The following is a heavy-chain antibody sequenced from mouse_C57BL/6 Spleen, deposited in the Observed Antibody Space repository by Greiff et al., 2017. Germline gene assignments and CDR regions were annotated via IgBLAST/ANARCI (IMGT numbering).Heavy chain of an antibody. V-gene: IGHV1-26*01. CDR1: GYTFTDYY. Sequence: EVQLQQSGPELVKPGASVKISCKASGYTFTDYYMNWVKQSHGKSLEWIGDINPNNGGTSYNQKFKGKATLTVDKSSSTAYMELRSLTSEDSAVYYCARGTTVGYAMDYWGQGTSVTVSS. J-gene: IGHJ4*01. CDR3: ARGTTVGYAMDY. D-gene: IGHD1-1*01. CDR2: INPNNGGT.